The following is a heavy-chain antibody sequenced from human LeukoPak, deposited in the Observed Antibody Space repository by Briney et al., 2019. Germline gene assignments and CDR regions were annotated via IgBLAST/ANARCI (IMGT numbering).Heavy chain of an antibody. CDR1: GFTFSSYE. J-gene: IGHJ4*02. CDR3: VRGDRYFFDF. D-gene: IGHD1-14*01. CDR2: IGNTGRTI. Sequence: GGSLRLSCAASGFTFSSYEMNWVRQAPGRGLEWVSYIGNTGRTIYYAESVQGRFTISRDNDKNSLYLQMNSLRAEDTAIYYCVRGDRYFFDFWGQGTLVTVSS. V-gene: IGHV3-48*03.